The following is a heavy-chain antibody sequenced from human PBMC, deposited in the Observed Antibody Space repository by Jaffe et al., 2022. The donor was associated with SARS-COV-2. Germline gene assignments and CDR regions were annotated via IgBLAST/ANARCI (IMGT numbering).Heavy chain of an antibody. CDR1: GFTFSSHW. Sequence: EVQLVESGGGLVQPGGSLRLSCAASGFTFSSHWMHWVRQAPGKGLVWVSRINPDGGSTTYADSVKGRFTISRDNAKNTLYLQMNSLRAEDTAVYYCLSGTAMVTGGTGYWGQGTLVTVSS. CDR2: INPDGGST. J-gene: IGHJ4*02. V-gene: IGHV3-74*01. CDR3: LSGTAMVTGGTGY. D-gene: IGHD5-18*01.